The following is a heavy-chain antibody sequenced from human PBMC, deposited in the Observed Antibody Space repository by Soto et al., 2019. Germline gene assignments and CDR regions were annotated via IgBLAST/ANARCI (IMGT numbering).Heavy chain of an antibody. J-gene: IGHJ6*03. Sequence: PSETLSLTCAVYGGSFSGYYWSWIRQPPGKGLEWIGEINHSGSTNYNPSLKSRVTISVDTSKNQFSLKLSSVTAADTAVYYCARGLYCSSTSCYSYYYYYYMDVWGKGTTVTVS. CDR2: INHSGST. CDR1: GGSFSGYY. V-gene: IGHV4-34*01. CDR3: ARGLYCSSTSCYSYYYYYYMDV. D-gene: IGHD2-2*01.